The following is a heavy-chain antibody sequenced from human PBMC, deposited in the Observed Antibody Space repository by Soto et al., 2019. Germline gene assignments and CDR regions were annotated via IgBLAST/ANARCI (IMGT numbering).Heavy chain of an antibody. CDR1: GFTFSSYA. Sequence: GWSLRLSCAASGFTFSSYAMSWVRQAPGKGLEWGSAISGSGGSTYYADSVKGRFTISRDNSKNTLYLQMNSLRAEDTAVYYCAKDHTAVAPHYYGMAVWGQGTTVTVSS. CDR2: ISGSGGST. D-gene: IGHD6-19*01. J-gene: IGHJ6*02. CDR3: AKDHTAVAPHYYGMAV. V-gene: IGHV3-23*01.